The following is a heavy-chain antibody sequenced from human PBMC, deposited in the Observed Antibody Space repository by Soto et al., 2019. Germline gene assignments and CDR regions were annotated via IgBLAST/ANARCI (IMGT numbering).Heavy chain of an antibody. V-gene: IGHV3-11*01. D-gene: IGHD3-16*01. CDR1: VFTFIDYY. CDR3: ARSYGLI. CDR2: TTTSGKTI. Sequence: PGWSLRLSCVSSVFTFIDYYMSWIRQAPGKGLEWISYTTTSGKTIYYADSVKGRFTISRDNARNSLYLQMNSLRAEDTAVYYCARSYGLIWGQGTLVTVSS. J-gene: IGHJ4*02.